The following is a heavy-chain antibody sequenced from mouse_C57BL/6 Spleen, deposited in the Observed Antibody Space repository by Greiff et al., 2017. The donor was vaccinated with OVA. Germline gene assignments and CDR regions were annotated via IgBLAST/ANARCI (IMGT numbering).Heavy chain of an antibody. D-gene: IGHD2-2*01. CDR1: GYTFTDYY. V-gene: IGHV1-26*01. CDR3: ARREIYYGYYYAMDY. CDR2: INPNNGGT. Sequence: EVQLQQSGPELVKPGASVKISCKASGYTFTDYYMNWVKQSPGKSLEWIGDINPNNGGTSYNQKFKGKATLTVDKSSSTAYMELRSLTSEDSAVYYCARREIYYGYYYAMDYWGQGTSVTVSS. J-gene: IGHJ4*01.